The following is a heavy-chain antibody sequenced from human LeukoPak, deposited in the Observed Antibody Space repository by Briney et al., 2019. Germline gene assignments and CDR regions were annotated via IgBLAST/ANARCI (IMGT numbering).Heavy chain of an antibody. CDR1: GVSITSGTYY. Sequence: PSETLSLTCTVSGVSITSGTYYWTWIRQPAGKGLEWIGRIYSTGRVNYNPSLKSRVTISIDTSKNQFSLKLSSVTAADTAVYYCARLTKNDSGSFRFGKKKRGYMDVWGKGTTVTISS. J-gene: IGHJ6*03. CDR3: ARLTKNDSGSFRFGKKKRGYMDV. D-gene: IGHD3-10*01. CDR2: IYSTGRV. V-gene: IGHV4-61*02.